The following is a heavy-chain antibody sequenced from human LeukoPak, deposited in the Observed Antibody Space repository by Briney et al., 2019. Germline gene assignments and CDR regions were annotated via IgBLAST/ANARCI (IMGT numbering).Heavy chain of an antibody. CDR2: IYTSGST. J-gene: IGHJ4*02. V-gene: IGHV4-4*07. Sequence: SETLSLTCTVSGGSINTYYWSWIRQPAGRGLEWIGRIYTSGSTHYNPSLKNRVTMSVDTSKNQFSLQMSSVTAADTAVYYCARDLPTAGFDYWGQGTLVTVSS. CDR1: GGSINTYY. CDR3: ARDLPTAGFDY. D-gene: IGHD6-13*01.